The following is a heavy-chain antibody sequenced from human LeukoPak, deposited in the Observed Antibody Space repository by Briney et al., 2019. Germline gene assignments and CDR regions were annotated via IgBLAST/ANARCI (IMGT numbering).Heavy chain of an antibody. Sequence: ASVKVSCKTSGYTFTSYGLNWVRQAPGQGLEWMGWINLNSGGTNYAQKFQGRVTMTRDTSISTAYMELSRLRSDDTAVYYCARGYDSSGYYWYWFDPWGQGTLVTVSS. CDR2: INLNSGGT. D-gene: IGHD3-22*01. V-gene: IGHV1-2*02. CDR1: GYTFTSYG. J-gene: IGHJ5*02. CDR3: ARGYDSSGYYWYWFDP.